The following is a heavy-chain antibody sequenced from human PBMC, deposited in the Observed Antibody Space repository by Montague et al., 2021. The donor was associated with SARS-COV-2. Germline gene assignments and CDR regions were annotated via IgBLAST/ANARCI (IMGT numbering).Heavy chain of an antibody. J-gene: IGHJ2*01. D-gene: IGHD3-10*01. V-gene: IGHV2-70*11. CDR3: ARTYGSGRGFDL. CDR2: XDWDDDK. CDR1: GFSLSTSGIC. Sequence: ALVKPTQTLTLTCTFSGFSLSTSGICVSWIRQPPGKALEWLARXDWDDDKYYSTSLKTRLTISKDTSKNQVVLTMTNMDPVDTATYYCARTYGSGRGFDLWGRGTLVTVSS.